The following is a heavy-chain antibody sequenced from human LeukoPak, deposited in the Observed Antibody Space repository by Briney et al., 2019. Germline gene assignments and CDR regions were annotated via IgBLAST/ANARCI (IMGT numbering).Heavy chain of an antibody. Sequence: GGSLRLSCAASGFTFSSYAMSWVRQAPGKGLEWVSAISGSGGSTYYADSVKGRFTISRDNSKNTLYLQMNSLRAEDTAVYYCAKEDSSGWYWGRKCYFDYWGQGTLVTVSS. CDR3: AKEDSSGWYWGRKCYFDY. CDR2: ISGSGGST. D-gene: IGHD6-19*01. J-gene: IGHJ4*02. CDR1: GFTFSSYA. V-gene: IGHV3-23*01.